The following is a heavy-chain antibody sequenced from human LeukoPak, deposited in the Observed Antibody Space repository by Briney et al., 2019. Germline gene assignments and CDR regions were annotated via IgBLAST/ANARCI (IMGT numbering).Heavy chain of an antibody. V-gene: IGHV4-59*08. CDR2: IHYSGSS. D-gene: IGHD2-15*01. CDR1: GGSVSSYY. Sequence: RTSETLSLTCTVSGGSVSSYYWSWIRQPPGKGLEWITYIHYSGSSYYNPFLKSRVTISVETSKNQFSLKLSSVTAADTAVYYCARRKGCSGGSCYGDTFDYWGQGTLVTVSS. J-gene: IGHJ4*02. CDR3: ARRKGCSGGSCYGDTFDY.